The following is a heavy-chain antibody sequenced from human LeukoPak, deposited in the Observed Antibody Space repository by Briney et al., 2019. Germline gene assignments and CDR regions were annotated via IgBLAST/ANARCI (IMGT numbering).Heavy chain of an antibody. CDR3: ARDVGITVADSFDP. J-gene: IGHJ5*02. D-gene: IGHD6-13*01. Sequence: ASVKVSCKASGYSSTNYGISWVRQAPGQGLEWMGWIHIHRGNTNYAQKFQGRVTMTTDTSTSTVNMEVRGLRSDDTAMYYCARDVGITVADSFDPWGQGTLVTVSS. CDR1: GYSSTNYG. V-gene: IGHV1-18*01. CDR2: IHIHRGNT.